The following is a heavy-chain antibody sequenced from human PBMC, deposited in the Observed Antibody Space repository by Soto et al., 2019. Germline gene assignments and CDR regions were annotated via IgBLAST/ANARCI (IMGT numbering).Heavy chain of an antibody. CDR1: GFTFSDYY. J-gene: IGHJ4*02. CDR3: ARRRITVAGCPSDF. Sequence: PGGSLRLSCAASGFTFSDYYMSWIRQAPGKGLEWVSYISSSGSTIYYADSVKGRFTISRENAKNSLFLQMNSLRAEDTAVYYCARRRITVAGCPSDFRGQGTLVTVS. CDR2: ISSSGSTI. D-gene: IGHD2-15*01. V-gene: IGHV3-11*04.